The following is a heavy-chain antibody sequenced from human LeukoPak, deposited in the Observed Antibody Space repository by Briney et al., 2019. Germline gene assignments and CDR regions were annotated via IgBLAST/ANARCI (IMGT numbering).Heavy chain of an antibody. V-gene: IGHV1-2*06. CDR1: GYTFTKYY. D-gene: IGHD2-15*01. CDR3: ARGYCSGGSCYSVENWFDP. Sequence: ASAKVSCKASGYTFTKYYMFWVRQAPGQGLEWMGRINPSSGGTDYAQKFQGRVTMTRDTSISTAYMELIRLRSDDTAMYYCARGYCSGGSCYSVENWFDPWGQGTLVTVSS. CDR2: INPSSGGT. J-gene: IGHJ5*02.